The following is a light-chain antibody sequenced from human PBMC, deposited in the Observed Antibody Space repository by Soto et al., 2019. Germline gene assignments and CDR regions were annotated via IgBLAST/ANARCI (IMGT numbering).Light chain of an antibody. CDR1: QTISTW. J-gene: IGKJ4*01. Sequence: DIQMTQSPSTLSASVGDRVTITCRASQTISTWLAWYQQKPGKAPKLLIYDVSSLETGVPSRFSGSGSGTEFSFSIVSLQPDDFATYYCQQYSIYPLTVGGGTKVDIK. CDR3: QQYSIYPLT. CDR2: DVS. V-gene: IGKV1-5*01.